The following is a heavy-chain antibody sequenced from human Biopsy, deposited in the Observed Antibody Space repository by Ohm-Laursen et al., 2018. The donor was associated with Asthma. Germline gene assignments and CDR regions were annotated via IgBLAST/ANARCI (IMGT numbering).Heavy chain of an antibody. V-gene: IGHV1-69*13. J-gene: IGHJ5*02. CDR3: ARKAGSCISRTCYSLDL. CDR1: GGTFNTYV. D-gene: IGHD2-2*01. Sequence: AASVKVSCKSLGGTFNTYVIGWVRQAPGQGLEWMGGINPVFGTTTYPQKFQDRVTITADDSTSTVYMELSSLRSEDTAVYYCARKAGSCISRTCYSLDLWGQGTLVTVSS. CDR2: INPVFGTT.